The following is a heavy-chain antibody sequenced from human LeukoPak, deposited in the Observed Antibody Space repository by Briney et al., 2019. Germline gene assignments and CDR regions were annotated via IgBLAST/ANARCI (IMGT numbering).Heavy chain of an antibody. J-gene: IGHJ4*02. CDR2: INSDGSST. CDR1: GFTFSSYW. V-gene: IGHV3-74*01. D-gene: IGHD6-13*01. CDR3: ARDADSSSWSGGFDY. Sequence: GGSLRLSCAASGFTFSSYWMHWVRQAPGKGLVWVSRINSDGSSTSYADSVKGRFTISRDNAKNTLYLQMNSLRAEDTAVYYCARDADSSSWSGGFDYWGQGTLVTVSS.